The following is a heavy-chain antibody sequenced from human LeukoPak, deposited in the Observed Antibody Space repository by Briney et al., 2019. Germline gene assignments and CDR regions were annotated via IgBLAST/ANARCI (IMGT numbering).Heavy chain of an antibody. CDR2: IYYSGST. D-gene: IGHD2-15*01. CDR1: GGSISSYY. CDR3: ASALATPREDMDYYYYMDV. J-gene: IGHJ6*03. Sequence: SETLSLTCTVSGGSISSYYWSWIRQPPGKGLEWIGYIYYSGSTNYNPSLKSRVPISVDTSKNQFSLKLSSVTAADTAVYYCASALATPREDMDYYYYMDVWGKGTTVTVSS. V-gene: IGHV4-59*01.